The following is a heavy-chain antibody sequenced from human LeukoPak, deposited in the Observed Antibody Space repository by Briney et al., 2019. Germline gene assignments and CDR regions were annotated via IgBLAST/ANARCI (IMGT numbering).Heavy chain of an antibody. CDR3: ARTSILWWSNLYYFDY. D-gene: IGHD2-21*01. V-gene: IGHV4-39*07. CDR2: IYYSGST. CDR1: GRSISSSSYY. J-gene: IGHJ4*02. Sequence: SETLSLTCTVSGRSISSSSYYWGWIRQPPGKGLECIGCIYYSGSTYYNPSLKSRVTISVDTSKNQFSLKLSSVTAADTAVYYCARTSILWWSNLYYFDYWGQGTLVTVSS.